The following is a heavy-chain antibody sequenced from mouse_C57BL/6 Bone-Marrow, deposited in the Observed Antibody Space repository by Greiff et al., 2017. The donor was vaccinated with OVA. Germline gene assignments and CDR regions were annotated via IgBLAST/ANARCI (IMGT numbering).Heavy chain of an antibody. CDR1: GYTFTSYG. CDR3: AACGSTYYYAMDY. CDR2: IYPRSGNT. V-gene: IGHV1-81*01. D-gene: IGHD1-1*01. Sequence: VKLMESGAELARPGDSVKLSCKASGYTFTSYGISWVKQRPGQGLEWIGEIYPRSGNTYYNEKFKGKATLTADKSSSTAYMELRSLTSEDSAVYFCAACGSTYYYAMDYWGQGTSVTVSS. J-gene: IGHJ4*01.